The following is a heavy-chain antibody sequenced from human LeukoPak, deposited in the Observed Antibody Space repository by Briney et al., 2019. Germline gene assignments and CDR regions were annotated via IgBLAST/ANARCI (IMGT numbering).Heavy chain of an antibody. J-gene: IGHJ5*02. CDR1: GFTFSNYW. CDR3: ARAEDSSGYYVPNWFDP. CDR2: IKEDGSDK. D-gene: IGHD3-22*01. V-gene: IGHV3-7*03. Sequence: GGSLRLSCAASGFTFSNYWMSWVRQAPGKGLEWVANIKEDGSDKYYVDSVKGRFIISRDNVKNSLYLQMNSLRAEDTAIYYCARAEDSSGYYVPNWFDPWGQGTLVTVSS.